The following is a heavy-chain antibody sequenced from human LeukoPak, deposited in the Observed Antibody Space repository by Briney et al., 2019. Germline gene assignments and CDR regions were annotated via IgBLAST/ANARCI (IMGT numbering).Heavy chain of an antibody. CDR1: GFSFSTYS. J-gene: IGHJ4*02. CDR2: VSSSSGTI. CDR3: ARDLGRTVADN. D-gene: IGHD4-23*01. V-gene: IGHV3-48*04. Sequence: GGSLRLSCAASGFSFSTYSMSWVRQAPGQGLEWVSFVSSSSGTIYYADSVKGRFTISRDNAKSSLYLQMNSLRAEDTAVYYCARDLGRTVADNWGQGTLVTVSS.